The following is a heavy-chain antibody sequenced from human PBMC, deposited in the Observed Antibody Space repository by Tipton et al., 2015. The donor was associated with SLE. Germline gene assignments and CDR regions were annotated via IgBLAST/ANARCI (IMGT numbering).Heavy chain of an antibody. D-gene: IGHD6-19*01. CDR3: ASEVYSSGWSRDAFDI. CDR1: GFTFSSYE. Sequence: SLRLSCAASGFTFSSYEMNWVRQAPGKGLEWVSYISSSGSTIYYADSVKGRFTISRDNAKNSLYLQMNSLRAEDTAVYYCASEVYSSGWSRDAFDIWGQGTMVTVSS. V-gene: IGHV3-48*03. CDR2: ISSSGSTI. J-gene: IGHJ3*02.